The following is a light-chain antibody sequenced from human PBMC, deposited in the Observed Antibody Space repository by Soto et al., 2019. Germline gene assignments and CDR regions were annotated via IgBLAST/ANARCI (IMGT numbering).Light chain of an antibody. J-gene: IGLJ3*02. V-gene: IGLV1-47*01. CDR2: RDN. CDR1: SSNIRSNY. Sequence: QSVLTQPPSASGTPGQRVTISCSGSSSNIRSNYVYWYQQLPGTAPKLLIYRDNQRPSGVPDRFSGSRSGTSASLAISGLRSEDEADYYCSAWDDSLSGGVFGGGTKLTVL. CDR3: SAWDDSLSGGV.